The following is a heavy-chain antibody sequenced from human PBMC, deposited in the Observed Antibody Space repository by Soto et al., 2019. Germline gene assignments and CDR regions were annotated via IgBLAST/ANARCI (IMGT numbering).Heavy chain of an antibody. CDR2: IHDSGNT. CDR1: GGSVSIGDYL. Sequence: LSLTCTVFGGSVSIGDYLWSWIRQRPGKGLEWIGYIHDSGNTYFNPSLKSRVTISLDTSKNQFSLKVTSMTAADTAVYFCARARGGDSGDYASLFDRWGQGNLVTVSS. J-gene: IGHJ5*02. D-gene: IGHD4-17*01. CDR3: ARARGGDSGDYASLFDR. V-gene: IGHV4-30-4*01.